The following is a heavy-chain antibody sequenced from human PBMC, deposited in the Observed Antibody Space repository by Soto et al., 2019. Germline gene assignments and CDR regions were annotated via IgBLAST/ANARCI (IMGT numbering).Heavy chain of an antibody. J-gene: IGHJ4*02. CDR2: ISGSGGST. Sequence: EVQLLESGGGLVQPGGSLRLSCAVSGLTFSSYAMSWVRQGPGKGLEWVSTISGSGGSTYYADSVKGRFTISRDNAKNSLYLQMNSLRAEDTAVYYCARSGDYYDSSGYYYWGQGTLVTVSS. CDR1: GLTFSSYA. D-gene: IGHD3-22*01. V-gene: IGHV3-23*01. CDR3: ARSGDYYDSSGYYY.